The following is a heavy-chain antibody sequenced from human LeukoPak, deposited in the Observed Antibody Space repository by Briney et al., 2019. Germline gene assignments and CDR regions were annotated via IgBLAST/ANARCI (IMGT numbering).Heavy chain of an antibody. V-gene: IGHV3-74*03. CDR3: ARRYDGALGY. Sequence: GGSLRLSCATSGFTFSSYWMHWVRQAPGKGLMWVSDIANDGRSTTYADSVKGRFSISRANAKNTVYLQMDSLRAEDTAVYFCARRYDGALGYWGVGTLITVSS. J-gene: IGHJ4*02. CDR1: GFTFSSYW. CDR2: IANDGRST. D-gene: IGHD3-3*01.